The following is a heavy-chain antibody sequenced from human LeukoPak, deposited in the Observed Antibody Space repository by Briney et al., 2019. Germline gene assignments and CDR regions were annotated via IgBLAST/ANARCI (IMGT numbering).Heavy chain of an antibody. CDR2: YDGDKT. Sequence: GGSLRLSCTASGFTLSTYAIRWVRQAPGKGLEWVAYDGDKTYYADSVTGRFTISRDNSKYTLYLQMNSLRAEDTAIYYCARETGDSGDYLDYWGQGTLVTVSS. CDR3: ARETGDSGDYLDY. V-gene: IGHV3-30*04. D-gene: IGHD7-27*01. J-gene: IGHJ4*02. CDR1: GFTLSTYA.